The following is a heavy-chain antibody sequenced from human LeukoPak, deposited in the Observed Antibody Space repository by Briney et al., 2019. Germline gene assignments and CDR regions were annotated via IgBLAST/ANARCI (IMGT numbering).Heavy chain of an antibody. J-gene: IGHJ4*02. CDR1: GYSISSVYY. CDR2: IYYSGST. V-gene: IGHV4-38-2*02. D-gene: IGHD3-22*01. Sequence: SETLSLTCTVSGYSISSVYYWGWIRQPPGKGLEWIGSIYYSGSTYYNPSLKSRVTISVDTSKNQFSLKLSSVTAADTAVYYCARVAYGHDSSGYYQGWGPDYWGQGTLVTVSS. CDR3: ARVAYGHDSSGYYQGWGPDY.